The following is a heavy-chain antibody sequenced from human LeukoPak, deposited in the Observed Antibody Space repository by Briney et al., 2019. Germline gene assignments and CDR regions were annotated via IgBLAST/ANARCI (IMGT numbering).Heavy chain of an antibody. J-gene: IGHJ5*02. CDR2: IKQDGSEK. V-gene: IGHV3-7*01. CDR1: GFSFRTDG. CDR3: VRSQYSSSS. D-gene: IGHD6-13*01. Sequence: GGSLRLSCAASGFSFRTDGMGWVRLPPGKGLEWVANIKQDGSEKYYVDSVKGRFTISRDNAKNSLFLQMNSLRVEDTAVYYCVRSQYSSSSWGQGTLVTVSS.